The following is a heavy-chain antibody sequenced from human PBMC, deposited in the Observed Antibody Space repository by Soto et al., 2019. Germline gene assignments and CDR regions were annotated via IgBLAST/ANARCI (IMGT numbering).Heavy chain of an antibody. J-gene: IGHJ3*02. CDR3: ARRESYYYYDSSGYYTSDAFDI. D-gene: IGHD3-22*01. CDR1: GYTFTSYG. V-gene: IGHV1-18*01. Sequence: ASVKVSCKASGYTFTSYGISWVRQAPGQGLEWMGWISAYNGNTNYAQKLQGRVTTTTDTSTSTAYMELRSLRSDDTAVYYCARRESYYYYDSSGYYTSDAFDIWGQGTMVTVSS. CDR2: ISAYNGNT.